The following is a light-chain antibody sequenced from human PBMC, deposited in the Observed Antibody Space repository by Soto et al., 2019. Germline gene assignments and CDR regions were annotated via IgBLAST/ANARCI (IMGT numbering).Light chain of an antibody. CDR3: QHYGSSPLT. CDR1: QSVSASH. J-gene: IGKJ4*01. Sequence: IVLTQSPGTLSLSPGERATLSCRASQSVSASHLAWYQQKPGQAPRLLLYGASTRATGIPDRFSGIGSGTNVTLTITRVEPEVFAACYCQHYGSSPLTFGGGTKVEIK. CDR2: GAS. V-gene: IGKV3-20*01.